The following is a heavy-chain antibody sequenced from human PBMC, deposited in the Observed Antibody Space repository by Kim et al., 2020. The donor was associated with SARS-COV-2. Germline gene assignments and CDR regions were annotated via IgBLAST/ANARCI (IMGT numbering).Heavy chain of an antibody. CDR3: AKEAQTSSSYYGSGDRRAFDI. Sequence: GGSLRLSCAASGFTFSSYGMHWVRQAPGKGLEWVAVISYDGSNKYYADSVKGRFTISRDNSKNTLYLQMNRLRAEDTAVYYCAKEAQTSSSYYGSGDRRAFDIWGQGTMVTVSS. CDR1: GFTFSSYG. CDR2: ISYDGSNK. V-gene: IGHV3-30*18. D-gene: IGHD3-10*01. J-gene: IGHJ3*02.